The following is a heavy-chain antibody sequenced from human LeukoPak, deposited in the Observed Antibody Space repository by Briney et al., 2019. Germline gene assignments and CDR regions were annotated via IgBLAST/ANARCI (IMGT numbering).Heavy chain of an antibody. CDR1: GGSISSYY. Sequence: SETLSLTCTVSGGSISSYYWSWIRQPAGKGLEWIGRIYTSGSTNYNPSLKSRVTMSVDTSKNQFSLKLSSVTAADTAVYYCATALIRDTAMVQTVGYYFDYWGQGTLVTVSS. CDR3: ATALIRDTAMVQTVGYYFDY. CDR2: IYTSGST. V-gene: IGHV4-4*07. D-gene: IGHD5-18*01. J-gene: IGHJ4*02.